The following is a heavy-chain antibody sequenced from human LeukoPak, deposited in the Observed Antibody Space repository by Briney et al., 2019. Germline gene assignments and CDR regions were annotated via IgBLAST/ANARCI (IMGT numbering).Heavy chain of an antibody. CDR3: ARDAPQYYYDSSGFDY. Sequence: GGSLRLSCAASGFTLSSYGIHWVRQAPGKGLEWVAFIQYDGSNKYYADSVKGRFTISRDNAKNSLYLQMNSLRAEDTAVYYCARDAPQYYYDSSGFDYWGQGTLVTVSS. J-gene: IGHJ4*02. CDR2: IQYDGSNK. CDR1: GFTLSSYG. D-gene: IGHD3-22*01. V-gene: IGHV3-30*02.